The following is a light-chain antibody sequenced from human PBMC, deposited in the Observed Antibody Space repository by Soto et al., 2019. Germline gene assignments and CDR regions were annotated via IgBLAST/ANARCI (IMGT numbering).Light chain of an antibody. CDR3: QQYGTSPYT. J-gene: IGKJ2*01. CDR1: QSVSSNF. Sequence: EIVLTQSPGTLSLSPGDRTTLSCRASQSVSSNFLAWYQQKPGQAPRLLIYGASSRATDIPDRFSGSGSGTFFTLTISILDPEDFAIYNCQQYGTSPYTFGQGTNLDIK. V-gene: IGKV3-20*01. CDR2: GAS.